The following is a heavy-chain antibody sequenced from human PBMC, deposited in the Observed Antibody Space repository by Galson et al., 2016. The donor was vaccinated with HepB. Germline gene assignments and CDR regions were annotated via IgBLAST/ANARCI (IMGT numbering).Heavy chain of an antibody. J-gene: IGHJ2*01. CDR3: ARDSDTSGLPWYFEL. CDR2: IWSNGNNK. V-gene: IGHV3-33*08. D-gene: IGHD3-22*01. Sequence: SLRLSCAASGFIFSNFGMQWVRQAPGKGLEWVADIWSNGNNKYYADSARGRFTVARDQAKNTLYMQMNSLRAEDTAVYYCARDSDTSGLPWYFELWGRGTLVTVSS. CDR1: GFIFSNFG.